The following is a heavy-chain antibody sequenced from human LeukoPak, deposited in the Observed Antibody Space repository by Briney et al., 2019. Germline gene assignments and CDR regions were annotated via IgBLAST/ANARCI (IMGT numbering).Heavy chain of an antibody. CDR3: ARAAGSYYGHQFDY. V-gene: IGHV1-2*02. J-gene: IGHJ4*02. CDR2: INPNSGGT. CDR1: GYTFTGYY. Sequence: ASVKVSCKASGYTFTGYYMHWVRQAPGQGLEWMGWINPNSGGTNYAQKFQGRVTMTRDTSISTAYMELGRLRSDDTAVYYCARAAGSYYGHQFDYWGQGTLVTVSS. D-gene: IGHD1-26*01.